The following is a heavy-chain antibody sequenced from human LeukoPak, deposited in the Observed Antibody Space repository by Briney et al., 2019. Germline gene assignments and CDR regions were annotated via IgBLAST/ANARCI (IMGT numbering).Heavy chain of an antibody. J-gene: IGHJ6*02. Sequence: GGSLRLSCAASGFTFSSYGMHWVRQAPGKGLVWVAVIWYDGSNKYYADSVKGRFTISRDNSKNALYLQMNSLRAEDTAVYYCARGYYDILTGYYNVVYYYGMDVWGQGTTVTVSS. CDR3: ARGYYDILTGYYNVVYYYGMDV. CDR2: IWYDGSNK. V-gene: IGHV3-33*01. D-gene: IGHD3-9*01. CDR1: GFTFSSYG.